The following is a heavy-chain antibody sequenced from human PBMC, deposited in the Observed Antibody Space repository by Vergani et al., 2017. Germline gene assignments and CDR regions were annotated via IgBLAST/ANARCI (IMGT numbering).Heavy chain of an antibody. CDR1: GGSISSYY. Sequence: QVQLQQWGAGLLKPSETLSLTCAVYGGSISSYYWSWIRQPAGKGLEWIGRIYTSGSTNYNPSLKSRVTMSVDTSKNQFSLKLSSVTAADTAVYYCARLYLYDAKTQHYYYGMDVWGQGTTVTVSS. CDR3: ARLYLYDAKTQHYYYGMDV. J-gene: IGHJ6*02. V-gene: IGHV4-59*10. CDR2: IYTSGST. D-gene: IGHD2/OR15-2a*01.